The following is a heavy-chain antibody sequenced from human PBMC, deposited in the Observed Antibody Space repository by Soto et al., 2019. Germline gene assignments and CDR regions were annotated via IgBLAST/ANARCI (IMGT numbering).Heavy chain of an antibody. D-gene: IGHD3-3*01. J-gene: IGHJ5*02. CDR2: IYYSGST. V-gene: IGHV4-59*01. Sequence: SETLSLTCTVSGGSISRYYWSLIRQPPGKGLEWIGYIYYSGSTNYNPSLKSRVTISVATSKNQFSLKLSSVTAADTAVYYCARLPYYDFWSGYYTPWFDPWGQGTLVTVSS. CDR1: GGSISRYY. CDR3: ARLPYYDFWSGYYTPWFDP.